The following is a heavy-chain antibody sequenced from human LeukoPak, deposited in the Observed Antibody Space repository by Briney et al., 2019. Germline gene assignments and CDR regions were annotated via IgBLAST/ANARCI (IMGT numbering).Heavy chain of an antibody. V-gene: IGHV3-23*01. Sequence: GGSLRLSCAASGFTFSSYAMSWVRQAPGKGLEWVSGISGSGSSTNYADSVKGRFTISRDNSKNTLYLQMNSLRAEDTAVYYCANHYGGNPKYYFDYWGQGTLVTVSS. J-gene: IGHJ4*02. CDR1: GFTFSSYA. CDR2: ISGSGSST. D-gene: IGHD4-23*01. CDR3: ANHYGGNPKYYFDY.